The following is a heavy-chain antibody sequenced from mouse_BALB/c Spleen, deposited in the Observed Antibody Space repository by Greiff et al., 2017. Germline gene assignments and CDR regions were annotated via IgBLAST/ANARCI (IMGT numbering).Heavy chain of an antibody. CDR2: ILPGSGST. CDR1: GYTFSSYW. D-gene: IGHD1-1*01. J-gene: IGHJ3*01. V-gene: IGHV1-9*01. Sequence: QVQLQQSGAELMKPGASVKISCKATGYTFSSYWIEWVKQRPGHGLEWIGEILPGSGSTNYNEKFKGKATFTADTSSNTAYMQLSSLTSEDSAVYYCARGILYYYGEGFAYWGQGTLVTVSA. CDR3: ARGILYYYGEGFAY.